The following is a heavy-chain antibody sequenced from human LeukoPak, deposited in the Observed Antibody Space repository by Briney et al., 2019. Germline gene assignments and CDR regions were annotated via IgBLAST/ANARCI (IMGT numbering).Heavy chain of an antibody. J-gene: IGHJ6*02. CDR1: GFTFSSYW. CDR2: IKQDGSEK. V-gene: IGHV3-7*01. D-gene: IGHD2-2*01. Sequence: PGGSLRLSCAASGFTFSSYWMSWVRQAPGKGLEWVANIKQDGSEKYYVDSVKGRFTISRDNAKNPLYLQMNSLRAEDTAVYYCARDGVYCSSTSCGSYYYYGMDVWGQGTTVTVSS. CDR3: ARDGVYCSSTSCGSYYYYGMDV.